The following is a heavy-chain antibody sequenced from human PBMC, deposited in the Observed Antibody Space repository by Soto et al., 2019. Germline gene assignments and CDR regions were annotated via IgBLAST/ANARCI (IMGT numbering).Heavy chain of an antibody. J-gene: IGHJ6*02. Sequence: QVQLVQSGAEVKTPGSSVKVSCKASGGTLSDYAISWVRQAPGQGLEWMGGIMPTVDSANYAQNFQGRLTLSADESTRTAILELSSLRSDDTAVYYCAVAAVREIMAQESSGMAVWGQGTTVIVSS. V-gene: IGHV1-69*01. CDR3: AVAAVREIMAQESSGMAV. CDR2: IMPTVDSA. D-gene: IGHD3-10*01. CDR1: GGTLSDYA.